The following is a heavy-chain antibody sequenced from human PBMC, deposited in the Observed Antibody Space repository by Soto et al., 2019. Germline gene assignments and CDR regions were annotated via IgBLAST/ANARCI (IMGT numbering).Heavy chain of an antibody. CDR2: ILPIFGTA. CDR3: AREGASIVGATGAFDL. D-gene: IGHD1-26*01. V-gene: IGHV1-69*06. CDR1: GGTFSTYP. J-gene: IGHJ3*01. Sequence: QVQLVQSGAEVQRPGSSVKVSCAASGGTFSTYPINWVRQAPGHGLEWMGVILPIFGTANFAQKFQDRVTLTADKATNTAYMELRRLRIEDTAVYYCAREGASIVGATGAFDLWCQGKMVSVSS.